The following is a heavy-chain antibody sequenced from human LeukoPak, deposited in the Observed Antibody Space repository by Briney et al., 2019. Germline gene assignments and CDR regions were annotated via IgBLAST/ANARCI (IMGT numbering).Heavy chain of an antibody. CDR2: IYTSGSI. Sequence: SETLSLTCTVSGGSISSGSLYWSWIRQPAGKGLEWIGRIYTSGSINYNPSLKSRVTISVDTSKNQFSLKLSSVTAADTAVYYCARHGEAGTSPWGQGTLVTVSS. CDR1: GGSISSGSLY. CDR3: ARHGEAGTSP. D-gene: IGHD6-13*01. V-gene: IGHV4-61*02. J-gene: IGHJ5*02.